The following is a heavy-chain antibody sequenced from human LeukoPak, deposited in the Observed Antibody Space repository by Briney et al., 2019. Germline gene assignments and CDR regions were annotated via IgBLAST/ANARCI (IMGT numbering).Heavy chain of an antibody. D-gene: IGHD1-26*01. CDR3: ARSTRTGGFDYYYYMDV. CDR2: INPSGGST. J-gene: IGHJ6*03. Sequence: ASVKVSCKASGYTFTSYQMYWVRQAPGQGLEWMGIINPSGGSTSYAQKFQGRVAMTRDTSISTAYMELSRLRSDDTAVYYCARSTRTGGFDYYYYMDVWGKGTTVTVSS. CDR1: GYTFTSYQ. V-gene: IGHV1-46*01.